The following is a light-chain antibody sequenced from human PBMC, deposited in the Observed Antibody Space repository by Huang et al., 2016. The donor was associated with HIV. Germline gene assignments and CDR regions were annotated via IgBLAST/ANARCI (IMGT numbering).Light chain of an antibody. CDR1: QAIKTS. Sequence: IVITQSPVTLSVSPGERATLSCGASQAIKTSLAWYQQRLDQPPRLLSYDSSARATGVPARFSGSGSGTNFTLTISSLQSEDFAVYYCQHYSNWPPWTFGPGTKVEMK. V-gene: IGKV3-15*01. CDR2: DSS. J-gene: IGKJ1*01. CDR3: QHYSNWPPWT.